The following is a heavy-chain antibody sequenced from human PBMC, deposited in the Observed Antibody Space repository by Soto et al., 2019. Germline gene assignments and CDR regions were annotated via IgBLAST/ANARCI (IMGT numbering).Heavy chain of an antibody. J-gene: IGHJ5*02. Sequence: QVQLVQSAAEVKKPGASVKVSCKASGFSLSGDGINWVRQAPGQGLQWVGWISPYNDNTNYAQKLHDRGTLTTDTSTSTAYLELRSLRFDDTAVYYCARSEVPAAMGGWFDPWGQGTLVTVSS. D-gene: IGHD2-2*01. CDR3: ARSEVPAAMGGWFDP. CDR2: ISPYNDNT. V-gene: IGHV1-18*01. CDR1: GFSLSGDG.